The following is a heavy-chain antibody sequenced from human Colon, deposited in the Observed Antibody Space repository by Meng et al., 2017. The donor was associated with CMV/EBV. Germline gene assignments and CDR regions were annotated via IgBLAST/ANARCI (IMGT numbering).Heavy chain of an antibody. CDR1: GFSLSDFAVG. D-gene: IGHD6-19*01. Sequence: LTCTFSGFSLSDFAVGVGWLRQAPGKAPEWLALIYWNDDNHYSPSVRGRLSVTKDTSKNQVVLTLTDMDPVDTGTYYCAHTGGWLSDYWGQGTLVTVSS. J-gene: IGHJ4*02. CDR3: AHTGGWLSDY. V-gene: IGHV2-5*01. CDR2: IYWNDDN.